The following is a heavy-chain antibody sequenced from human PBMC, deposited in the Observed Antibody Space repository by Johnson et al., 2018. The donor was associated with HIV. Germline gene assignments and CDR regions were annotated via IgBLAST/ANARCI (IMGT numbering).Heavy chain of an antibody. CDR1: GFTFSSYG. J-gene: IGHJ3*02. CDR2: IKQDGSEK. Sequence: VQLVESGGGLVKPGGSQRLSCAVSGFTFSSYGMHWVRQAPGKGLEWVANIKQDGSEKYYVDSVKGRFTISRDNSKSTVYLQMNSLRAEDTAVYYCAKVLTPMVTWGSGDAFDIWGQGTKVTVSS. V-gene: IGHV3-7*01. D-gene: IGHD5-18*01. CDR3: AKVLTPMVTWGSGDAFDI.